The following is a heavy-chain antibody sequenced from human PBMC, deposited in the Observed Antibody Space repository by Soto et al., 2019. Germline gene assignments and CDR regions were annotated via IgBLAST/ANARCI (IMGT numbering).Heavy chain of an antibody. Sequence: PGGSLRLSCAASGFTFDDYTMHWVRQAPGKGLEWVSLISWDGGSTYYADSVKGRFTIFRDNSKNSLYLQMNSLRTEDTALYYCAADYYDSSGSPPGYWGQGTLVTVSS. CDR1: GFTFDDYT. CDR3: AADYYDSSGSPPGY. V-gene: IGHV3-43*01. CDR2: ISWDGGST. J-gene: IGHJ4*02. D-gene: IGHD3-22*01.